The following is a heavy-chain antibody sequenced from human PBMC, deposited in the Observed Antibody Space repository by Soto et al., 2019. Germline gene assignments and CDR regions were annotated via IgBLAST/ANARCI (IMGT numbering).Heavy chain of an antibody. Sequence: PGGSLRLSCAASGFTLSSYWMSWVRQAPGKGLEWVANIKQDGSEKYYVDSVKGRFTISRDNAKNSLYLQMNSLRAEDTAVYYYARDESNDYWGQGTLVTVPS. V-gene: IGHV3-7*03. CDR2: IKQDGSEK. CDR3: ARDESNDY. CDR1: GFTLSSYW. J-gene: IGHJ4*02.